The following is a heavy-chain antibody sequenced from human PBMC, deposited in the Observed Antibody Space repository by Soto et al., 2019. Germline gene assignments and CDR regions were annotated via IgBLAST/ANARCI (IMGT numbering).Heavy chain of an antibody. CDR3: AREAYSASFGYVTNPNWFDP. V-gene: IGHV1-18*01. CDR2: INSSNGGT. CDR1: GYTFTSYG. J-gene: IGHJ5*02. D-gene: IGHD2-2*03. Sequence: ASVKVSCKASGYTFTSYGISWVRQAPGQGLEWMGWINSSNGGTKYSHKFQGRLTMTADTSTNTAYMELSRLTSDDTAIYFCAREAYSASFGYVTNPNWFDPWGQGTLVNVSS.